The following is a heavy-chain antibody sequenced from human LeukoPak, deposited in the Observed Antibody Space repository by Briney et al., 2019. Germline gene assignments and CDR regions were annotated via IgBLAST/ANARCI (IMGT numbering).Heavy chain of an antibody. CDR1: GFTFSSFW. D-gene: IGHD6-13*01. CDR3: AKEGDSSSWYDLYDY. CDR2: IKEDGSEK. V-gene: IGHV3-7*03. Sequence: GGSLRLSCAASGFTFSSFWMSWVRQAPGKGLEWVANIKEDGSEKYYVDSVRGRFTFSRDNAKNSLYLQMNSLRAEDTAVYYCAKEGDSSSWYDLYDYWGQGTLVTVSS. J-gene: IGHJ4*02.